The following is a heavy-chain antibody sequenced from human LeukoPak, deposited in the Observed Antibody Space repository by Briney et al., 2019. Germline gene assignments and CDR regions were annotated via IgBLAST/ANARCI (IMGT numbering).Heavy chain of an antibody. V-gene: IGHV5-51*01. J-gene: IGHJ4*02. CDR1: GYSFSTYW. CDR3: ASATLHHSDGEPYY. Sequence: GESLKISCKGSGYSFSTYWIGWVRLMPGKGLGWMGIIYPGDSETRYNPSFQGQVIISADKSISTAYLQGSTLKACDSAMYYCASATLHHSDGEPYYWGQGTLVTVSS. D-gene: IGHD2-8*02. CDR2: IYPGDSET.